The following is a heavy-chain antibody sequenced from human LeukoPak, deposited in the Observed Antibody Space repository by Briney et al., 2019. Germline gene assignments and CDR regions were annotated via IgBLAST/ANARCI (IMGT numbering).Heavy chain of an antibody. CDR1: GFTFSSYS. CDR2: ISGSSGYI. V-gene: IGHV3-21*01. J-gene: IGHJ4*02. D-gene: IGHD3-22*01. Sequence: GGSLRLSCAASGFTFSSYSMHWVRQTPGKGLEWVSSISGSSGYIYHADSVKGRFTISRDNAKNSLYLQMNSLRAQDTAVYYCATTYYYDSSSFDYWGQGTLVTVSS. CDR3: ATTYYYDSSSFDY.